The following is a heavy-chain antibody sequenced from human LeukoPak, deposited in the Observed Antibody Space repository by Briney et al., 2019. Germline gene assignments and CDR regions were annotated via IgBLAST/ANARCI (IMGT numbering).Heavy chain of an antibody. V-gene: IGHV4-59*01. CDR2: IYYSGST. CDR3: ARTYYYDSSGGPMRYYYYYGMDV. D-gene: IGHD3-22*01. CDR1: GGSISSYY. J-gene: IGHJ6*02. Sequence: SETLSLTCTVSGGSISSYYWSWIRQPREKGLEWIGHIYYSGSTNYNPSLKSRVTISVDTSKNQFSLKLSSVTAADTAVYYCARTYYYDSSGGPMRYYYYYGMDVWGQGTTVTVSS.